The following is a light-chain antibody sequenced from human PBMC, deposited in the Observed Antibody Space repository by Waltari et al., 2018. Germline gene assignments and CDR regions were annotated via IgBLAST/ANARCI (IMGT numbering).Light chain of an antibody. CDR1: QRLTNNY. CDR2: GAS. J-gene: IGKJ2*01. Sequence: RASQRLTNNYLPGYQQKPGQAPRLLIYGASSRAAGIPDRFSGSGSGTDFTLTISRLEPEDSAMYYCQQYGSSILYTFGQGTKLEIK. V-gene: IGKV3-20*01. CDR3: QQYGSSILYT.